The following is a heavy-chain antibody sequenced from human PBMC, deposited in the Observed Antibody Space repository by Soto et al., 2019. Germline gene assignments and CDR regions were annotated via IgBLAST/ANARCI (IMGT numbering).Heavy chain of an antibody. CDR3: ARSLRTTAMVRGDAFDI. J-gene: IGHJ3*02. V-gene: IGHV4-34*01. Sequence: SETLSLTCAVYGGSFSGYYWSWIRQPPGKGLEWIGEINHSGSTNYNPSLKSRVTISVDTSKNQFSLKLSSVTAADTAVYYCARSLRTTAMVRGDAFDIWGQGTMVTVSS. CDR1: GGSFSGYY. CDR2: INHSGST. D-gene: IGHD5-18*01.